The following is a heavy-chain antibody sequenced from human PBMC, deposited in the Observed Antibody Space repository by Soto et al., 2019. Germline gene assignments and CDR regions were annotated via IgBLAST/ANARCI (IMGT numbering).Heavy chain of an antibody. CDR1: GGSFSGYY. D-gene: IGHD3-3*01. CDR3: ARGQGSGYYHLDY. Sequence: LALTCAVYGGSFSGYYWSWIRQPPGKGLEWIGEINHSGSTNYNPSLKSRVTISVDTSKNQFSLKLSSVTAADTAVYYCARGQGSGYYHLDYWGQGTLVTVSS. V-gene: IGHV4-34*01. J-gene: IGHJ4*02. CDR2: INHSGST.